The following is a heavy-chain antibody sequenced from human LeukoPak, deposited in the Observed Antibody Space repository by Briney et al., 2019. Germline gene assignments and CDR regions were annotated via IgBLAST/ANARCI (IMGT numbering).Heavy chain of an antibody. Sequence: PGESLRLSCAASGFAFSDYWMAWVRQAPGKGLEWVANIKQDGSDSYYVDSVRGRFTISRDNARNSLFLQLNSLRAEDTAVYYCANLWEMGYWGQGTRVTVSS. D-gene: IGHD5-24*01. CDR3: ANLWEMGY. CDR2: IKQDGSDS. CDR1: GFAFSDYW. J-gene: IGHJ4*02. V-gene: IGHV3-7*01.